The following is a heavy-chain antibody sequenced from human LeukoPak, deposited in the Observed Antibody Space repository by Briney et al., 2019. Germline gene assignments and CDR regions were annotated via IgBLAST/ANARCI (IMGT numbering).Heavy chain of an antibody. D-gene: IGHD1-26*01. J-gene: IGHJ5*02. Sequence: KPSETLSLTCTVSGGSISSYYWSWIRQPPGKGLEWIGYIYYSGNTNYNPSLRSRVTISVDTSKNQFSLKLSSVTAADTAVYYCERLGRDHEWWFGPWGQGTLVTVSS. CDR2: IYYSGNT. CDR1: GGSISSYY. V-gene: IGHV4-59*01. CDR3: ERLGRDHEWWFGP.